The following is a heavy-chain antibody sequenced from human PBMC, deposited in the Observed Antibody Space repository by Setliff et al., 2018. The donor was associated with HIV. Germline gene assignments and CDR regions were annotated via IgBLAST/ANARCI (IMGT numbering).Heavy chain of an antibody. J-gene: IGHJ6*03. V-gene: IGHV4-59*11. Sequence: SETLSLNCTVSGGSMNSHYWRWIRQSPGRGLEWIGYIYYSVSTKYNPSLKSRVSMSIDTSKNQFSLKMSSVTAADTAVYYCARWLVDYDFWSGSGDYYYMDVWGKWATVTVSS. D-gene: IGHD3-3*01. CDR1: GGSMNSHY. CDR3: ARWLVDYDFWSGSGDYYYMDV. CDR2: IYYSVST.